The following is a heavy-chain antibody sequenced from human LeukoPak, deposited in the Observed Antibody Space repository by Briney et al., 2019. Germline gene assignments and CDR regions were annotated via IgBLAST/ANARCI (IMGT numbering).Heavy chain of an antibody. D-gene: IGHD6-19*01. CDR2: ISSSSSYI. V-gene: IGHV3-21*01. CDR3: ARIKSSGWAYYYYYYMDV. J-gene: IGHJ6*03. Sequence: GGSLRLSCAASGFTFSSYSMNWVRQAPGKGLEWVSSISSSSSYIYYADSVKGRFTISKDNAKNSLYLQMNSLRAEDTAVYYCARIKSSGWAYYYYYYMDVWGKGTTVTVSS. CDR1: GFTFSSYS.